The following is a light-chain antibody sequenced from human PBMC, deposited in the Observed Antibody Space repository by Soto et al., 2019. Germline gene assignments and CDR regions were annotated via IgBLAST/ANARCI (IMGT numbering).Light chain of an antibody. CDR1: QSVSSD. J-gene: IGKJ4*01. CDR3: QQYVGIPLT. V-gene: IGKV3-20*01. Sequence: EIVMTQSPATLSVSPGERATLSCKASQSVSSDLAWFQQKPGQAPRLLIYGASSRATGVPDRFSGSGSGTDFTLTISRLGPEDFAVYYCQQYVGIPLTFGGGTKVDIK. CDR2: GAS.